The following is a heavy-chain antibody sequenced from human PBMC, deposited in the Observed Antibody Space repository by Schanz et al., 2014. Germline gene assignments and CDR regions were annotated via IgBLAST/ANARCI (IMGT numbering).Heavy chain of an antibody. V-gene: IGHV3-21*01. D-gene: IGHD4-17*01. CDR1: GFTFRGHA. CDR2: ISSSGSYI. J-gene: IGHJ4*02. CDR3: VRDTDYHFDS. Sequence: VQLVESGGGVVQPGTSLRLSCAASGFTFRGHAMHWVRQAPGQGLEWVSSISSSGSYIYFPDSVKGRFTISRDNAKNTLYLQMTSLRAEDTAVYYCVRDTDYHFDSWGQGTLVTVSS.